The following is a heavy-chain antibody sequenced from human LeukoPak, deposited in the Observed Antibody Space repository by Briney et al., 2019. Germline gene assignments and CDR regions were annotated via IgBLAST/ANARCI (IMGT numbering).Heavy chain of an antibody. CDR3: ARGDIGDSGRPFDY. D-gene: IGHD3-10*01. CDR2: VNWNGRST. CDR1: GFTFDDYG. Sequence: PGGSLRLSCAASGFTFDDYGMSWVRQGSGKGLEWVSGVNWNGRSTGYADSVKGRFTISRDNAKNSLYLQMNSLRAEDTALYHCARGDIGDSGRPFDYWGQGTLVTVSS. V-gene: IGHV3-20*01. J-gene: IGHJ4*02.